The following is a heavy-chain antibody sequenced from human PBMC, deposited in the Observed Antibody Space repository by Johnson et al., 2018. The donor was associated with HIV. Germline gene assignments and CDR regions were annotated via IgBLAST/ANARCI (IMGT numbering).Heavy chain of an antibody. D-gene: IGHD1-1*01. CDR1: GFSFSDYY. J-gene: IGHJ3*02. CDR3: ARESWTTSDAFDM. Sequence: QMQLVESGGGLVKPGGSLRLSCTISGFSFSDYYMSWFRQAPGKGLEWLSYISVTGSVIYSADSVQGRFTISRDNTKNSVYLQMNSTTAEETAVDYGARESWTTSDAFDMWGQGTMVTVSS. CDR2: ISVTGSVI. V-gene: IGHV3-11*04.